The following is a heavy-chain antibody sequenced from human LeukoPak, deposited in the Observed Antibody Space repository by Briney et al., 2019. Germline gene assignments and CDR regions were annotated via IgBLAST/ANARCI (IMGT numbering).Heavy chain of an antibody. CDR3: ARGYSHNSGGWLDP. J-gene: IGHJ5*02. V-gene: IGHV3-23*01. CDR1: GFTFSHYA. D-gene: IGHD5-12*01. CDR2: LTDSGDAT. Sequence: GGSLRLSGAVSGFTFSHYAMSWVRQAPGTGLEWVGSLTDSGDATYYADSVKGRLTISRDNSNSTLYLHISGLRDEDTAVYYCARGYSHNSGGWLDPWGQGTLVTVSS.